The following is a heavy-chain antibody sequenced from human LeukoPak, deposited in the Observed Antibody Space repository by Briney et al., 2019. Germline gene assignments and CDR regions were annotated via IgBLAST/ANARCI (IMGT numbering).Heavy chain of an antibody. CDR2: IKHDGSEQ. J-gene: IGHJ4*02. CDR1: GFTFSSYW. Sequence: GGSLRLSCAASGFTFSSYWMSWVRQAPGKGLEWVANIKHDGSEQYYVDSLKGRFTISRDNAKSSLYLQMNSLRAEGTAMYYCAREGIPAVDKGTWGFWGQGTRVTVYS. D-gene: IGHD6-13*01. V-gene: IGHV3-7*01. CDR3: AREGIPAVDKGTWGF.